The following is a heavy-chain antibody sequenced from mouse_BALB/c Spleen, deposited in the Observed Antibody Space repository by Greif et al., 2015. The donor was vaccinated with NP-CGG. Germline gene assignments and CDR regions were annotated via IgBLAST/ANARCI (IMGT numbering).Heavy chain of an antibody. J-gene: IGHJ3*01. D-gene: IGHD3-2*01. CDR2: INPSSGYT. V-gene: IGHV1-4*01. Sequence: VKLVESGAELARPGASVKMSCKASGYTFTSYTMHWVKQRPGQGLEWIGYINPSSGYTNYNQKFKDKATLTADKSSSTAYMQLSSLTSEDSAVYYCASDSSGYTTGAYWGQGTLVTVSA. CDR1: GYTFTSYT. CDR3: ASDSSGYTTGAY.